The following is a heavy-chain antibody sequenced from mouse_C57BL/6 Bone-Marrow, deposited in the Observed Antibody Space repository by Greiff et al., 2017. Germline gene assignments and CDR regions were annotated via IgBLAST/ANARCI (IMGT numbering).Heavy chain of an antibody. CDR2: ISDGGSYT. V-gene: IGHV5-4*01. CDR3: ARDKGDGYDGGYAMDY. CDR1: GFTFSSYA. Sequence: EVKVVESGGGLVKPGGSLKLSCAASGFTFSSYAMSWVRQTPEKRLEWVATISDGGSYTYYPDNVKGRFTISRDNAKNNLYLQMSHLKSEDTAMYYCARDKGDGYDGGYAMDYWGQGTSVTVSS. D-gene: IGHD2-2*01. J-gene: IGHJ4*01.